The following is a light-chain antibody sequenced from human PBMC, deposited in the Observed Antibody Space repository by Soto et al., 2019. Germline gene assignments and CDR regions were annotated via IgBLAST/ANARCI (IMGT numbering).Light chain of an antibody. CDR3: TSYTSTNTYVA. Sequence: QSALTQPASVSGSPGQSITISCTGTSTDVGGHYYVSWYQQHPGKAPKLIIYDVTDRPSGVSHRFSSSKSGNTASLTISGLRAEAEAEYYCTSYTSTNTYVAVGGGTKQTVL. CDR1: STDVGGHYY. J-gene: IGLJ2*01. V-gene: IGLV2-14*03. CDR2: DVT.